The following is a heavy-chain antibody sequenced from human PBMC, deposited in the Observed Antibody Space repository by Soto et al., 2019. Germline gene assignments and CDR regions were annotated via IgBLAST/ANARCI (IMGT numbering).Heavy chain of an antibody. Sequence: SETLSLTCTVSGGPISSDYWNWIRQPPGKGLEWIGYIYHSGSTYYNPSLKSRVTISVDRSKNQFSLKLSSVTAADTAVYYCARVPDFWGQGTLVTVSS. CDR3: ARVPDF. J-gene: IGHJ4*02. V-gene: IGHV4-59*12. CDR2: IYHSGST. CDR1: GGPISSDY.